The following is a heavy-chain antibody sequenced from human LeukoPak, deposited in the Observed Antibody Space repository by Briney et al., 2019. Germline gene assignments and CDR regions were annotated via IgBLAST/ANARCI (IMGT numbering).Heavy chain of an antibody. CDR3: ARDFGDSSEFFQH. CDR2: ISGGSNYI. D-gene: IGHD6-13*01. J-gene: IGHJ1*01. Sequence: GGSLRLSCAASGFTFSSYAMNWVRQSPGKGLEWVSSISGGSNYIYYGDSVKGRFTISRDNAKNSLYLQMNSLRAEDTAVYYCARDFGDSSEFFQHWGQGTLVTVSS. CDR1: GFTFSSYA. V-gene: IGHV3-21*01.